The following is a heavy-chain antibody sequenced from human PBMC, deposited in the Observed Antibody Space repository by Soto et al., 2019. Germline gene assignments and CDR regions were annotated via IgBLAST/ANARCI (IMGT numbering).Heavy chain of an antibody. D-gene: IGHD6-13*01. V-gene: IGHV4-4*07. CDR3: ARGSAAGVDYGMDV. CDR2: IYPSGGT. CDR1: GGSISSYY. J-gene: IGHJ6*02. Sequence: PSETLSLTCTVSGGSISSYYWSWIRQPAGKGLEWIGRIYPSGGTNYNPSLKSRVTTSVDTSKKRFSLRLSSVTAADTAVYYRARGSAAGVDYGMDVWGQGTSVTVSS.